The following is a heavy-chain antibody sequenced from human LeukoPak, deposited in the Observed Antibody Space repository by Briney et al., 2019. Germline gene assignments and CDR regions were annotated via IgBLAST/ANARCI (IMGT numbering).Heavy chain of an antibody. CDR3: AKVRTYYYDSSGSLTD. J-gene: IGHJ4*02. D-gene: IGHD3-22*01. V-gene: IGHV4-59*01. CDR1: GRSISSYY. Sequence: PSETLSLTCTVSGRSISSYYWSWIRQPPGKGLEWVGYIYYSGSTNYNPSLKCRVTISVDTSKNQFSLKLSSVTAADTAVYYCAKVRTYYYDSSGSLTDWGQGTLVTVSS. CDR2: IYYSGST.